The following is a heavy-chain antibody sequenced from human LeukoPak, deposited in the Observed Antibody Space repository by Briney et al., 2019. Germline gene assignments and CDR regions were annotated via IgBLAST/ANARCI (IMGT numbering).Heavy chain of an antibody. J-gene: IGHJ6*04. CDR2: IRYDGSNK. CDR3: AKVKYCSSTSCSYLMDV. Sequence: GGSLRLSCAASGFTFSSYGMHWVRQAPGKGLEWVAFIRYDGSNKYYPDSVKGRFTISRDNSKNTLYLQMNSLRAEDTAVYYCAKVKYCSSTSCSYLMDVWGKGTTVTVSS. D-gene: IGHD2-2*01. CDR1: GFTFSSYG. V-gene: IGHV3-30*02.